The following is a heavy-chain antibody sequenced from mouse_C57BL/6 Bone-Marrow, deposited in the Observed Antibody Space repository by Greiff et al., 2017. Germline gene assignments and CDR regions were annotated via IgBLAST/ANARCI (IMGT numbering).Heavy chain of an antibody. J-gene: IGHJ4*01. CDR1: GYTFTSYW. V-gene: IGHV1-69*01. D-gene: IGHD1-1*01. CDR3: AIGTTVDAMDY. Sequence: QVQLKQPGAELVMPGASVKLSCKASGYTFTSYWMHWVKQRPGQGLEWIGEIDPSDSYTNYNQKFKGKSTWTVDKSAITAYMQLSSLTSEDSAVYYCAIGTTVDAMDYWGQGTSVTVSS. CDR2: IDPSDSYT.